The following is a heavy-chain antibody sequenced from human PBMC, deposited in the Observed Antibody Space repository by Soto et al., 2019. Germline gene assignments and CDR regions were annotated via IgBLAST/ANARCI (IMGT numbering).Heavy chain of an antibody. CDR3: ARVKVRGVEDYYYGMDV. CDR1: GYTFTGYY. CDR2: INPNSGGT. V-gene: IGHV1-2*04. D-gene: IGHD3-10*01. J-gene: IGHJ6*02. Sequence: ASVKVSCKASGYTFTGYYMHWVRQAPGQGLEWMGWINPNSGGTNYAQKFQGWVTMTRDTSISTAYMELSRLRSDDTAVYYCARVKVRGVEDYYYGMDVWGHGTTVTVSS.